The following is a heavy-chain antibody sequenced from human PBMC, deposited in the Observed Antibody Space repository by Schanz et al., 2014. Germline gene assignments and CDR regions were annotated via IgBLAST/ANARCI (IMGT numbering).Heavy chain of an antibody. CDR2: MSYDGSIK. J-gene: IGHJ4*02. CDR1: GFTFSSYG. CDR3: ARDRGYCSGGSCLAFDY. Sequence: QVQLVESGGGVVQPGRSLRLSCAASGFTFSSYGMHWVRQAPGKGLEWVAAMSYDGSIKYYGDSVKGRFTISRDNSKNTLYLQMNPLRAEDAAVYDCARDRGYCSGGSCLAFDYWGQGTLVTVSS. V-gene: IGHV3-30*03. D-gene: IGHD2-15*01.